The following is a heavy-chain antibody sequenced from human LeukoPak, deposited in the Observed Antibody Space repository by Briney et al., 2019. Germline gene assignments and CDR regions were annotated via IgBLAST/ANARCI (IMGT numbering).Heavy chain of an antibody. D-gene: IGHD3-10*01. CDR3: ARGRQYYGSGSYNY. Sequence: SETLSLTCAVYGGSFSGYYLSWIRQPPGKGLEWIGEINHSGSTNYNPSLKSPVTIAVDTSTNQLSLKLSTVTAADTAAYYCARGRQYYGSGSYNYWGQGTLVTVSS. CDR1: GGSFSGYY. CDR2: INHSGST. V-gene: IGHV4-34*01. J-gene: IGHJ4*02.